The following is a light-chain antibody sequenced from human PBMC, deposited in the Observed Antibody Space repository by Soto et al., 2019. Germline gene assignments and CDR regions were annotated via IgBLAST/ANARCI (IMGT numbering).Light chain of an antibody. Sequence: QSALTQPRSVSGSPGQSVTISCTGTSSDVGGYNYVSWYQQHPGKAPKLMIYDVTKRPSGVPDRFSGSKYGNTAALTISGLKAEDEADYYCCSYAGSDTSVVFGGGTKLTVL. CDR2: DVT. CDR1: SSDVGGYNY. CDR3: CSYAGSDTSVV. V-gene: IGLV2-11*01. J-gene: IGLJ2*01.